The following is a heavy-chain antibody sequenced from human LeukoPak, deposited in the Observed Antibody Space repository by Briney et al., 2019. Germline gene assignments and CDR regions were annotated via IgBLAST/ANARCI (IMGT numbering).Heavy chain of an antibody. Sequence: ASVKVSCKASGGTFSSYAISRVRQAPGQGLEWMGRIIPILGIANYAQKFQGRVTITADKSTSTAYMELSSLRSEDTAVYYCARDSRGGSCYDSWGQGTLVTVSS. D-gene: IGHD2-15*01. CDR1: GGTFSSYA. CDR2: IIPILGIA. CDR3: ARDSRGGSCYDS. V-gene: IGHV1-69*04. J-gene: IGHJ4*02.